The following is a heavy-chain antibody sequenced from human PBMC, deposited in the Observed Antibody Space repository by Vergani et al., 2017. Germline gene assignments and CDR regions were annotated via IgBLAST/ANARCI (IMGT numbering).Heavy chain of an antibody. CDR3: ARDLSSSGWYSSFDY. Sequence: EVQLVESGGGLVQPGGSLRLSCAASGFTFSSYEMNWVRQAPGKGLEWVSYISSSSSYIYYADSVKGRFTISRDNAKNSLYLQMNSLRAEDTAVYYCARDLSSSGWYSSFDYWGQGTLVTVSS. CDR1: GFTFSSYE. V-gene: IGHV3-48*03. J-gene: IGHJ4*02. D-gene: IGHD6-19*01. CDR2: ISSSSSYI.